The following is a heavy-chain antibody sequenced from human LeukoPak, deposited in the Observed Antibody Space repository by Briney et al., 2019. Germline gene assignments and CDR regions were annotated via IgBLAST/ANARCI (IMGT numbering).Heavy chain of an antibody. CDR3: ASSLRFLEWLYY. D-gene: IGHD3-3*01. V-gene: IGHV4-61*02. Sequence: SETLFLTCTVSGGSISSGSYYWSWIRQPAGKGLGWIGRIYTSGSTNYNPSLKSRVTISVDTSKNQFSLKLSSVTAADTAVYYCASSLRFLEWLYYWGQGTLVTVSS. CDR2: IYTSGST. CDR1: GGSISSGSYY. J-gene: IGHJ4*02.